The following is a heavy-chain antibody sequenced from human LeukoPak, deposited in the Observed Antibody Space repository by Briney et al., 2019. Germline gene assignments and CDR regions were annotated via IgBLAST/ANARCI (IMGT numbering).Heavy chain of an antibody. V-gene: IGHV4-59*12. D-gene: IGHD3-9*01. CDR3: ARGADSNYDILTGYSRIYFDY. CDR1: GGSISSYY. Sequence: SETLSLTCTVSGGSISSYYWSWIRQPPGKGLEWIGDIYHSGSTYYNPSLKSRVTISVDRSKNQFSLKLSSVTAADTAVYYCARGADSNYDILTGYSRIYFDYWGQGTLVTVSS. J-gene: IGHJ4*02. CDR2: IYHSGST.